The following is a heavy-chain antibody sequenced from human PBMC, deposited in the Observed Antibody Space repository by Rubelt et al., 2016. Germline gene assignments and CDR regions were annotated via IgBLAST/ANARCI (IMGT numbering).Heavy chain of an antibody. D-gene: IGHD4-17*01. CDR1: GGSISGSTYS. J-gene: IGHJ4*02. CDR2: VYYTGTT. V-gene: IGHV4-61*05. CDR3: ARQYGDSYYFDY. Sequence: QLQESGPGLAKPSETLSLTCTVSGGSISGSTYSWDWIRQPPGKGLEWIGYVYYTGTTNYNASLESRVTISVDTSKNQFSLNLTSVTAADTAVYYCARQYGDSYYFDYWGQGTLVTVSS.